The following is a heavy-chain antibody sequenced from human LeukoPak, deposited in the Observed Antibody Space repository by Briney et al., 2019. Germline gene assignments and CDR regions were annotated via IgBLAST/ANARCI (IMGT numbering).Heavy chain of an antibody. J-gene: IGHJ4*02. CDR1: GFTFSSYG. CDR3: AGSGTYYGRDQKIDY. CDR2: IYRDGST. V-gene: IGHV3-23*03. Sequence: AGGSLRLSCAASGFTFSSYGMSWVRQAPGKGLEWVSFIYRDGSTYYADSVKGRFTISRDNSKNTLYLQMNSLRAEDTAVYYCAGSGTYYGRDQKIDYWGQGTLVTVSS. D-gene: IGHD3-10*01.